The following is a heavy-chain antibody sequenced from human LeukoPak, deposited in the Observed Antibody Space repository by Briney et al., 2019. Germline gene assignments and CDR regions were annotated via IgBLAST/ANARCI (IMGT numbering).Heavy chain of an antibody. V-gene: IGHV3-30*02. D-gene: IGHD2-2*02. CDR1: GFSFSSFG. CDR2: IRHDGSNK. Sequence: PGGSLRLSCSASGFSFSSFGMHWVRQAPGKGLEWVAFIRHDGSNKFHGDSVRGRFTISRDNSENTLYLQMNSLRTDDTAFYYCAKHTASDSWGHGTLVTVSS. CDR3: AKHTASDS. J-gene: IGHJ5*01.